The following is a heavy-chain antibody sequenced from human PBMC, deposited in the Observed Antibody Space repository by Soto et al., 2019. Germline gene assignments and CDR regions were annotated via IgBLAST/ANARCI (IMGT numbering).Heavy chain of an antibody. Sequence: SETLSLTCTVSCHSLSSGGYYWSWIRQHPGKGLEWVGYIYFTGTTLYNPSLKSRLAISVDTSKNQFSLKLTSETAADTAVYYCARDWGSSGWPNWGQGVLVTVSS. CDR2: IYFTGTT. CDR3: ARDWGSSGWPN. CDR1: CHSLSSGGYY. V-gene: IGHV4-31*03. D-gene: IGHD6-19*01. J-gene: IGHJ4*02.